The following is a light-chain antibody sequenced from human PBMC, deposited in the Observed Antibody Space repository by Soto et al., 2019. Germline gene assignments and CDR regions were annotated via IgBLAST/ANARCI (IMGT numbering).Light chain of an antibody. J-gene: IGLJ2*01. CDR2: EDN. V-gene: IGLV6-57*02. CDR1: SGSIASNY. CDR3: QSYDSSSHVV. Sequence: NFMLTQPHSVSESPGKTVTISCTGSSGSIASNYVQWYQQRPGSAPTTVIYEDNQRPSGVPDRFSGSIDSSSNSASLTISGLKTEDEADYYCQSYDSSSHVVFGGGTKRTVL.